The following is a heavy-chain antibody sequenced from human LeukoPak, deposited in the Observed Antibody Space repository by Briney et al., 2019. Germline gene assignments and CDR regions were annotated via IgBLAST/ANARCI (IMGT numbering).Heavy chain of an antibody. CDR3: ARERYYDFWSGYYLGGQNYYYGMDV. D-gene: IGHD3-3*01. J-gene: IGHJ6*02. V-gene: IGHV3-33*01. CDR2: IWYDGSNK. Sequence: GRSLRLSCAASGFTFSSYGMHWVRQAPGKGLEWVAVIWYDGSNKYYADSVKGRFTISRDNSKNTLYLQMNSLRAEDTVVYYCARERYYDFWSGYYLGGQNYYYGMDVWGQGTTVTVSS. CDR1: GFTFSSYG.